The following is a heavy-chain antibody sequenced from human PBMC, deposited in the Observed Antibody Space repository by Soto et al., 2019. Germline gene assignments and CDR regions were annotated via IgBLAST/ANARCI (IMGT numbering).Heavy chain of an antibody. CDR1: GCSISSSSYY. J-gene: IGHJ4*02. D-gene: IGHD6-25*01. CDR2: IYYSGST. V-gene: IGHV4-39*01. Sequence: SETLSLTCTVSGCSISSSSYYWGWIRQPPGKGLEWIGSIYYSGSTYYNPSLKSRVTISVDTSKNQFSLKLSSVTAADTAVYYCARRHRLEEFDYWGQGTLVTVSS. CDR3: ARRHRLEEFDY.